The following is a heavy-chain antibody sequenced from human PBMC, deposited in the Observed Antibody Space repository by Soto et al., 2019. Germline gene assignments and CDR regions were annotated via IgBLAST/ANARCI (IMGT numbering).Heavy chain of an antibody. V-gene: IGHV3-7*03. D-gene: IGHD3-16*02. CDR2: IKQDGSEK. CDR1: GFTFSSYW. CDR3: ARDFVDYVWGSYRYDAFDI. J-gene: IGHJ3*02. Sequence: GGSLRLSCAASGFTFSSYWMSWVRQAPGKGLEWVANIKQDGSEKYYVDSVKGRFTISRDNAKNSLYLQMNSLRAEDTAVYYGARDFVDYVWGSYRYDAFDIWGQGTMVTVSS.